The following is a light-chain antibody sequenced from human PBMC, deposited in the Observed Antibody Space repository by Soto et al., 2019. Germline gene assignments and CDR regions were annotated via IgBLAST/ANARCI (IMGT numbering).Light chain of an antibody. CDR3: CSYAGSHYV. Sequence: QSVLTQPRSVSGSPGQSVTISCTGTSSDVGGYNYVSWYQQHPGKAPKVMIYDVSKRPSGVPDRFSGSKSGNTASLTISGLQAEDEADYYCCSYAGSHYVFGTGTKVTVL. V-gene: IGLV2-11*01. CDR1: SSDVGGYNY. J-gene: IGLJ1*01. CDR2: DVS.